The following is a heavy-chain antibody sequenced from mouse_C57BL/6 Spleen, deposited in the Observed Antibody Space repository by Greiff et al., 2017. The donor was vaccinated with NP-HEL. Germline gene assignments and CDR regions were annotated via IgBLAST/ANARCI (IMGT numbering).Heavy chain of an antibody. V-gene: IGHV1-11*01. CDR1: GYTFTDHI. CDR3: GRGRCYNAMDY. CDR2: IYPVSGET. J-gene: IGHJ4*01. Sequence: VQLQQSGAELASSGASVTLSCKASGYTFTDHIMNWVKKRPGPGLEWIGRIYPVSGETNYNQKSMGKATFSVDRCSSTVSMVVNSLTSEDPASFCCGRGRCYNAMDYWGQGASVTIAS.